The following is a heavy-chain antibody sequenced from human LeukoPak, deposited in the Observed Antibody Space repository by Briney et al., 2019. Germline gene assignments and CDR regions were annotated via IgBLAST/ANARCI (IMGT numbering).Heavy chain of an antibody. D-gene: IGHD4-17*01. CDR2: IYYSGST. V-gene: IGHV4-31*03. J-gene: IGHJ4*02. Sequence: SQTLSLTCTVSGGSISSGGYYWSWIRQHPGKGLEWIGYIYYSGSTYYNPSLKSRVTISVDTSKNQFSLNLSSVTAADTAVYFCARGTTLTTFAYWGQGTLVTVSS. CDR3: ARGTTLTTFAY. CDR1: GGSISSGGYY.